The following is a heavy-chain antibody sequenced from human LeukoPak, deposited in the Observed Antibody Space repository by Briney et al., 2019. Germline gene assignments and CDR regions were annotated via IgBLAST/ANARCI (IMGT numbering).Heavy chain of an antibody. Sequence: PGGSLRLSCAASGFTFDDYAMHWVRQAPGKGLEWVSGISWNSGSIGYADSVKGRFTISRDNSKNTVYLQMGSLRAEDMAVYYCARDGGGSPDYWGQGTLVTVSS. CDR2: ISWNSGSI. D-gene: IGHD1-26*01. CDR3: ARDGGGSPDY. J-gene: IGHJ4*02. V-gene: IGHV3-9*03. CDR1: GFTFDDYA.